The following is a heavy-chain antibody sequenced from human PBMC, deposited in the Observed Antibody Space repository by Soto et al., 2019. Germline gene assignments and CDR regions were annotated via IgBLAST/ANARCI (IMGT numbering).Heavy chain of an antibody. D-gene: IGHD4-4*01. V-gene: IGHV3-21*01. CDR2: ISSSSSYI. CDR3: ARVGNYYSNYERDYYYMDV. Sequence: PGGSLRLSCAASGFTFSSYSMNWVRQAPGKGLEWVSSISSSSSYIYYADSVKGRFTISRDNAKNSLYLQMNSLRAEDTAVYYCARVGNYYSNYERDYYYMDVWAKGTTVTVSS. J-gene: IGHJ6*03. CDR1: GFTFSSYS.